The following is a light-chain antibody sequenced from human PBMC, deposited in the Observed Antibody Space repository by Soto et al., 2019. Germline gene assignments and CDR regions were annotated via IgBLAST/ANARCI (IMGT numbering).Light chain of an antibody. CDR3: NSFTTSSTYV. CDR1: SSDIGSYNR. Sequence: QSALTQPASVSGSPGQSITISCTGTSSDIGSYNRVSWYQQPPGTAPKLIIYEGKNRPSGVPDRVSGPKSGNMASLTISGLQAEDEADYYCNSFTTSSTYVFGTGTKVTGL. J-gene: IGLJ1*01. V-gene: IGLV2-18*02. CDR2: EGK.